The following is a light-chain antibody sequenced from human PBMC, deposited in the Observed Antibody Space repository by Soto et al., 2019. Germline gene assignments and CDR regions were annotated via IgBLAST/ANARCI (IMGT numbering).Light chain of an antibody. J-gene: IGKJ5*01. V-gene: IGKV1-5*03. Sequence: DIQMTQSPSTLSASVGDRVTITCRASQSISSWLAWYQQKPGKAPKLLIYKASSLESGVPSMFSGSGSGTEFTLTISSLQPDDFATYYCQQYNSYSSTCGQGTRLEIK. CDR1: QSISSW. CDR2: KAS. CDR3: QQYNSYSST.